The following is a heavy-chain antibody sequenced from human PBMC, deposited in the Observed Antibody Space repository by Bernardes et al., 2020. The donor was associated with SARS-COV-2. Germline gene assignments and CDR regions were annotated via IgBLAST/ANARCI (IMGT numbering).Heavy chain of an antibody. CDR1: GFTFRSSA. CDR3: AKDAAMILTTPFDY. D-gene: IGHD3-22*01. CDR2: LSGSGGIT. Sequence: GGSLRLSCAASGFTFRSSAMSWVRQAPGPGLAWVSVLSGSGGITYYADSVKGRFTISRDNSKNTLYLQMNSLRAEDTAIYYCAKDAAMILTTPFDYWGQGTLVTVSS. V-gene: IGHV3-23*01. J-gene: IGHJ4*02.